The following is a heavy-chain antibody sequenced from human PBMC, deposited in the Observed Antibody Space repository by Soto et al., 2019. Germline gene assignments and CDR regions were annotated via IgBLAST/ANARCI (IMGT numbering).Heavy chain of an antibody. D-gene: IGHD3-3*02. Sequence: ADTLSLTCTVTGGSVFRSSSYWAWIRQSPGKGLEWIGQIFYLGSSYYKPSLKSRVTMSVDTSKNQFSLRLRSVTAADTALYFCARHSLALRKNNWFDPWGQGIMVTVSS. CDR1: GGSVFRSSSY. V-gene: IGHV4-39*01. CDR3: ARHSLALRKNNWFDP. CDR2: IFYLGSS. J-gene: IGHJ5*02.